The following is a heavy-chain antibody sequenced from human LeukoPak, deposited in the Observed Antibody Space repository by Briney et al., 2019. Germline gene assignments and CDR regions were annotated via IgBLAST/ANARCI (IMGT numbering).Heavy chain of an antibody. CDR2: ISAYNGNT. D-gene: IGHD2-8*01. Sequence: ASVKVSCKASGYTFTSYGISWVRQAPGQGLEWMGWISAYNGNTNYAQKLQGRVTITADTSTDTAYMELSSLRSEDTAVYYCAISTIVLYAFDIWGKGTTVTVSS. CDR3: AISTIVLYAFDI. CDR1: GYTFTSYG. V-gene: IGHV1-18*01. J-gene: IGHJ3*02.